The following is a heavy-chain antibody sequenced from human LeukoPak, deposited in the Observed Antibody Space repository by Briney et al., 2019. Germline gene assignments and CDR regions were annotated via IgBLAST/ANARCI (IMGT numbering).Heavy chain of an antibody. J-gene: IGHJ3*02. Sequence: GGSLRLSCAASGFTFSSYRMNWVRQTPGKGLGWVSSISSSTSYIYYADSVKGRFTISRDNAKNSLYLQMNSLRVEDTAVYYCARGADDYGDYENAFVIWGQGTMVTVSS. CDR1: GFTFSSYR. D-gene: IGHD4-17*01. V-gene: IGHV3-21*01. CDR2: ISSSTSYI. CDR3: ARGADDYGDYENAFVI.